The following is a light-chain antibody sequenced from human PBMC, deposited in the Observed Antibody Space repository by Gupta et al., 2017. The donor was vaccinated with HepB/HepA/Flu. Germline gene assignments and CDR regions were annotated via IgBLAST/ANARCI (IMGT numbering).Light chain of an antibody. CDR2: KAS. Sequence: DLQMTQSPSTLSSSVGDRVTITCRASQSISNWLAWYQQKPGKAPKLLIYKASTLESGVPSRFSASGSGTEFTLTISSLQPDDFVVYYCQQCNSYPLTFGGGTKVEIK. V-gene: IGKV1-5*03. J-gene: IGKJ4*01. CDR3: QQCNSYPLT. CDR1: QSISNW.